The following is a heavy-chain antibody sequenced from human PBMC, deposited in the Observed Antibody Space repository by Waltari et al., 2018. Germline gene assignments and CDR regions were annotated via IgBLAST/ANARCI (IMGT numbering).Heavy chain of an antibody. CDR3: ARGRGVGTYGMDV. Sequence: QVQLQQWGAGLLKPSETLSLTCAVYGGSFSGYYWSWIRQPPGKGLVWVGEINHSGSPNSTPALKSRVTISVDTSKSQFSLKLSSVTAADTAVYYCARGRGVGTYGMDVWGQGTTVTVSS. J-gene: IGHJ6*02. CDR1: GGSFSGYY. D-gene: IGHD3-10*01. CDR2: INHSGSP. V-gene: IGHV4-34*01.